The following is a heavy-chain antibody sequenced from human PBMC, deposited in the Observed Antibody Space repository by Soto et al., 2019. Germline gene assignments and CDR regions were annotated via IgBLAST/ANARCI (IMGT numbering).Heavy chain of an antibody. D-gene: IGHD3-3*01. V-gene: IGHV1-2*02. CDR2: IIPDSGAT. Sequence: ASVKVSCKASGYTFTGYYIHWVRQAPGQGLEWMGWIIPDSGATNYTQKFQGRVTMTSETSTNTAFLELSRLRSDDTAVYLCARGDRISIFGVINSLDPWRQGTLVTVSS. CDR3: ARGDRISIFGVINSLDP. J-gene: IGHJ5*02. CDR1: GYTFTGYY.